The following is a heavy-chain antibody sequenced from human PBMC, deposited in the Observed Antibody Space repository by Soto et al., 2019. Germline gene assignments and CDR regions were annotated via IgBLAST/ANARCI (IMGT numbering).Heavy chain of an antibody. Sequence: SETLSLTCTVSGGSISSGDYYWSWIRQPPGKGLEWIGYIYYSGSTYYNPSLKSRVTISVDTSKNQLSLKLSSVTAADTAVYYCARGGSSWAPSFFDYWGQGTPVTVYS. CDR3: ARGGSSWAPSFFDY. J-gene: IGHJ4*02. V-gene: IGHV4-30-4*01. CDR2: IYYSGST. CDR1: GGSISSGDYY. D-gene: IGHD6-13*01.